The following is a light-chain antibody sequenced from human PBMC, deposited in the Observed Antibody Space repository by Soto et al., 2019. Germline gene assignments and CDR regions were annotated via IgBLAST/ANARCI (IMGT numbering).Light chain of an antibody. CDR1: SSDIGTYNL. Sequence: QSVLTQPASVSGSPGQXXTISCTGTSSDIGTYNLVSWYQHHPGNAPKLMIYEATKRPSGVSSRFSGSKSGNTASLTISGLQTEDEADYYCCSYAGGSTLVFGGGTKLTVL. V-gene: IGLV2-23*01. CDR3: CSYAGGSTLV. CDR2: EAT. J-gene: IGLJ3*02.